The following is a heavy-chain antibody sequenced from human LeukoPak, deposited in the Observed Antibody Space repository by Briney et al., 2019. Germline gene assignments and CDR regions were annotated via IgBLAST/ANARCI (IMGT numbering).Heavy chain of an antibody. CDR2: IWYGGSKT. CDR3: ARAGGSNEFDY. V-gene: IGHV3-33*01. J-gene: IGHJ4*02. D-gene: IGHD2-8*01. Sequence: GGSLRLSCAASGFTSTSYGMHWVRQAPGKGLEWVAVIWYGGSKTYYVDSVKGRFTISRDYSKNTLYLQMSSLRAEDTAVYYCARAGGSNEFDYWGQGTLVTVSS. CDR1: GFTSTSYG.